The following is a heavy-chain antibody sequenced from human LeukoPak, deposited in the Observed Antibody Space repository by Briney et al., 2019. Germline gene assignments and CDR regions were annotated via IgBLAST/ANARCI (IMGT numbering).Heavy chain of an antibody. CDR3: ARHLSPNWFDP. J-gene: IGHJ5*02. CDR2: IYHSGST. CDR1: GYSISSGYY. Sequence: SETLSLTCTVSGYSISSGYYWGWIRQPPGKGLEWIGSIYHSGSTYYNPSLKSRVTISVDTSKNQFSLKLSSVTAADTAVYYCARHLSPNWFDPWGQGTLVTVSS. V-gene: IGHV4-38-2*02.